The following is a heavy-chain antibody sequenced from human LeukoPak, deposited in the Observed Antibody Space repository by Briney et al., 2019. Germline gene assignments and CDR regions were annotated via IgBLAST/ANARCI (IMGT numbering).Heavy chain of an antibody. J-gene: IGHJ5*02. CDR2: IYYSGST. Sequence: SETLSLTCTVSGGSISSSSYYWGWIRQPPGKGLEWIGSIYYSGSTYYNPSLKSRVTISVDTSKNQFSLKLSSVTAADTAVYYCAREGSSGYYFMAWGQGTLVTVSS. CDR1: GGSISSSSYY. V-gene: IGHV4-39*07. CDR3: AREGSSGYYFMA. D-gene: IGHD3-22*01.